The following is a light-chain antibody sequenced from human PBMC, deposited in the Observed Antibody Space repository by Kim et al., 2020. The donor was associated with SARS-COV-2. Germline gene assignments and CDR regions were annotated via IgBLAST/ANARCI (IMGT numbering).Light chain of an antibody. CDR1: ALPKKY. Sequence: SYELTQPPSVSVSPGQTARITCSGYALPKKYAYWYQQKSGQAPVLVIYEDSKRPSGIPERFSGSSSGTMATLTISGSQVEDEADYYCYSTDSSGNHWVFGGGTPLTVL. J-gene: IGLJ3*02. CDR2: EDS. V-gene: IGLV3-10*01. CDR3: YSTDSSGNHWV.